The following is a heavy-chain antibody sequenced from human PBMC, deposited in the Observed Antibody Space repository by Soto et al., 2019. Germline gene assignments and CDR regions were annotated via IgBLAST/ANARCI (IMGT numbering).Heavy chain of an antibody. J-gene: IGHJ5*02. Sequence: LETLSLTCTVSGGSISSFYWSWIRQPPGKGLEWIGYIYYSGSTNYNPSLKSRVTISVDTSKNQFSLKLSSVTAADTAVYYCARAGGVVAAINWFDPWGQGTLVTVSP. CDR1: GGSISSFY. CDR3: ARAGGVVAAINWFDP. D-gene: IGHD2-15*01. CDR2: IYYSGST. V-gene: IGHV4-59*01.